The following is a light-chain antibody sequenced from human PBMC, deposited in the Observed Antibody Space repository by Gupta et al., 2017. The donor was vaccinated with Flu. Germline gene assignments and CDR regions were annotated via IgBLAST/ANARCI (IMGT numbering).Light chain of an antibody. CDR1: SSDIGAYNY. Sequence: QSALTQPPSVSGSPGQSVTISCPGTSSDIGAYNYVSWYQQHPGKAPKLIIYDVNKRPSGVPDRFSGSKSGNTASLTVSGLQAEDEADYYCNSYAGSNNCVFGTGTKVTVL. V-gene: IGLV2-8*01. CDR3: NSYAGSNNCV. CDR2: DVN. J-gene: IGLJ1*01.